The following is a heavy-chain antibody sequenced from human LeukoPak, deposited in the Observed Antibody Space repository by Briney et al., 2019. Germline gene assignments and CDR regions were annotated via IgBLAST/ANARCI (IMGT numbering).Heavy chain of an antibody. J-gene: IGHJ4*02. Sequence: GGSLRLSCAASGFTFSSYAMSWVRQAPGKGLEWVSAISGSGGSTYYADSVKGRFTISRDNSKNTLYLQMNSLRAEDTAVYYCAKVPVNILAVAGLVRYYFDYWGQGTLVTVSS. V-gene: IGHV3-23*01. CDR1: GFTFSSYA. CDR2: ISGSGGST. D-gene: IGHD6-19*01. CDR3: AKVPVNILAVAGLVRYYFDY.